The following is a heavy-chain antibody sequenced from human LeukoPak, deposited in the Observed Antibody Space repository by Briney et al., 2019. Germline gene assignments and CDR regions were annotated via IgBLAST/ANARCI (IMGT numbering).Heavy chain of an antibody. CDR3: VRDLNWAFDY. Sequence: GGSLRLSCAASGFTFSIYWMSWVRQAPGKGLEWVANINEDGSAQYYVGSVRGRFTISRDNAKNSLYLQMNSLRAEDTAVYYCVRDLNWAFDYWGQGTLVTVSS. D-gene: IGHD3-16*01. CDR1: GFTFSIYW. V-gene: IGHV3-7*01. CDR2: INEDGSAQ. J-gene: IGHJ4*02.